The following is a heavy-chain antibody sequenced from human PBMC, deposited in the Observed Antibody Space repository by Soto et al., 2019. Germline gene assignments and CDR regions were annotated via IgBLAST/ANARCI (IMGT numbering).Heavy chain of an antibody. V-gene: IGHV1-8*01. Sequence: QVQLVQSGAEVKKPGASVKVSCKASGYTFTSYDINWVRQATGQGLEWMGWMNPNSGNTGYAQKFQGRVTMTRNTSISTAYMELSSLRSEDTAVYYCARGLGGYEFWSGSVDYYYGMDVWGQGTTVTVSS. CDR1: GYTFTSYD. CDR2: MNPNSGNT. D-gene: IGHD3-3*01. J-gene: IGHJ6*02. CDR3: ARGLGGYEFWSGSVDYYYGMDV.